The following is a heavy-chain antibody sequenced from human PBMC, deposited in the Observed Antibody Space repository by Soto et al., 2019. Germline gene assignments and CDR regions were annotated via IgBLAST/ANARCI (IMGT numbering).Heavy chain of an antibody. Sequence: QVQLVESGGGVVQPGRSLRLSCAASGFTFSSYGMHWVRQAPGKGLEWVAVIWYDGSNKYYADSVKGRFTISRDNSKNTLYLQMNSLRAEDTAVYYCARDPVAAAGTWWFAPWGQGTLVTVSS. J-gene: IGHJ5*02. D-gene: IGHD6-13*01. CDR1: GFTFSSYG. V-gene: IGHV3-33*01. CDR2: IWYDGSNK. CDR3: ARDPVAAAGTWWFAP.